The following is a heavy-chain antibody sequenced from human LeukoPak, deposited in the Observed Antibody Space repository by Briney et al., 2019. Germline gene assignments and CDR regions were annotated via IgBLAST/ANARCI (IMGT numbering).Heavy chain of an antibody. D-gene: IGHD6-13*01. Sequence: SETLSLTCTVSGGSITGSSYYWGWIRQLPGKGLEWIGSISYSGSTYYNPSLKSRVTISVDTSKNQFSLKLSSVTAADTAVYYCARLLSYSSSWYWGQGTLVTVSS. CDR3: ARLLSYSSSWY. V-gene: IGHV4-39*01. J-gene: IGHJ4*02. CDR1: GGSITGSSYY. CDR2: ISYSGST.